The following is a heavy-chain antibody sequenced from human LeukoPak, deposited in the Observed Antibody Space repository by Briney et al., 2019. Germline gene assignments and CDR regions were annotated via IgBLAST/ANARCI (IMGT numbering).Heavy chain of an antibody. D-gene: IGHD1-26*01. CDR3: ARFRRGATAFDY. V-gene: IGHV4-59*12. CDR1: GGSISSYY. Sequence: SETLSLTCTVSGGSISSYYWSWIRQPPGKGLEWIGYIYYSGSTNYNPSLKSRVTISVDTSKNQFSLKLSSVTAADTAVYYCARFRRGATAFDYWGQGTLVTVSS. J-gene: IGHJ4*02. CDR2: IYYSGST.